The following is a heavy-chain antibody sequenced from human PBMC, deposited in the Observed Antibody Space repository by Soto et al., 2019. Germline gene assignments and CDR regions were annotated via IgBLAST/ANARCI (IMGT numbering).Heavy chain of an antibody. J-gene: IGHJ5*02. CDR3: ARGALVAYDSSGYYLNWFDP. CDR2: IYYSGSA. Sequence: PSETLSLTCTVSGGSISSGDYYWSWIRQHPGKGLEWIGYIYYSGSAYYNPSLKSRVTISVDTSKNQFSLKLSSVTAADTAVYYCARGALVAYDSSGYYLNWFDPWGQGTLVTVSS. CDR1: GGSISSGDYY. V-gene: IGHV4-31*03. D-gene: IGHD3-22*01.